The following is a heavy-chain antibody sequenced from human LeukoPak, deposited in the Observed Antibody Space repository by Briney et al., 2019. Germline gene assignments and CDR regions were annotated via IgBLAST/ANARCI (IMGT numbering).Heavy chain of an antibody. CDR3: ARGLDIAAAGTFYMDV. D-gene: IGHD6-13*01. J-gene: IGHJ6*03. CDR2: INPGGVT. CDR1: GGSFSAYY. Sequence: SSETLSLTCAVYGGSFSAYYWTWICQPPGKGLEWIGEINPGGVTNYNPSLKSRVTLSLDTSKNQFSLKLNSVTAADTAVYYCARGLDIAAAGTFYMDVWDKGTTVTVPS. V-gene: IGHV4-34*01.